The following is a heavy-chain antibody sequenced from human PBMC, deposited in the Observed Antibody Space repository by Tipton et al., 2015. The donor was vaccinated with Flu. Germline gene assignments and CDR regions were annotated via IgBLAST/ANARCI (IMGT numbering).Heavy chain of an antibody. J-gene: IGHJ6*02. CDR3: AELYYDSSGYYFGWDYYFYYGMDV. CDR2: ISAYNGNT. D-gene: IGHD3-22*01. V-gene: IGHV1-18*01. Sequence: VQLVQSGAEVKKPGASVKVSCKASGYTFTSYGISWVRQAPGQGLEWMGWISAYNGNTNYAQKLQGRVTMTTDTSTSTAYMELRSLRSDDTAVYYCAELYYDSSGYYFGWDYYFYYGMDVWGQGTTVTVSS. CDR1: GYTFTSYG.